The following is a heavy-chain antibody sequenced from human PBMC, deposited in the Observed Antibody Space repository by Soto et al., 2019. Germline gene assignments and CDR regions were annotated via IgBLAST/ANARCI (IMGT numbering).Heavy chain of an antibody. CDR3: ARDYQDNWFDP. Sequence: SETLSLTCTVSGGSISSGGYYWSWIRQHPGKGLEWIGYIYYSGSTYYNPSLKSRVTISVDTSKNQFSLKLSSVTAADTAVYYCARDYQDNWFDPWGQGTLVTVSS. D-gene: IGHD2-2*01. J-gene: IGHJ5*02. CDR1: GGSISSGGYY. V-gene: IGHV4-31*03. CDR2: IYYSGST.